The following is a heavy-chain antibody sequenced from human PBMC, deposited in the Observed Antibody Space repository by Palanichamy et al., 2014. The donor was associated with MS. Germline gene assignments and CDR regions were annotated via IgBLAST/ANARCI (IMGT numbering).Heavy chain of an antibody. CDR2: IIPTLPLA. Sequence: QVQLVQSGAEVKKPGSSLKVSCKASGGIFNSHAFTWVRLAPGQGLEWMGRIIPTLPLASYAQKFQGRLTITADELTTTTYMELNSLRSEDTAIYFCAREKDLRRPAYFYNGLDVWGQGTTVTVSS. J-gene: IGHJ6*02. CDR1: GGIFNSHA. V-gene: IGHV1-69*04. D-gene: IGHD2-2*01. CDR3: AREKDLRRPAYFYNGLDV.